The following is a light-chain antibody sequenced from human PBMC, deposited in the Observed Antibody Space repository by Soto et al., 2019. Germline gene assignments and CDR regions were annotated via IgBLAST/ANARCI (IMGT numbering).Light chain of an antibody. CDR2: ATF. Sequence: DIQLTQSPSSLSASVGDRVTITCRASQAIRYDLGWYQQKPGTAPKRLIYATFTLQSGVPSRFSGSGSGTEFTLTINSLQPEDFATYYCLQYSSNPRTFGQGTRVEI. J-gene: IGKJ1*01. CDR3: LQYSSNPRT. V-gene: IGKV1-17*01. CDR1: QAIRYD.